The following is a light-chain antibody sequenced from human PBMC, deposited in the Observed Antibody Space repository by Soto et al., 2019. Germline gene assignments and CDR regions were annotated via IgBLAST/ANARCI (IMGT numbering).Light chain of an antibody. V-gene: IGKV3-15*01. CDR3: QQYNNWPIT. Sequence: EFVLTQSTGNLSVSPGDRATLSCRASQSVSSNLAWYQQKPGQAPRLLIYGASTRATGIPARFSGSGSGTEFTLTISSLQSEDFAVYYCQQYNNWPITFGQGTRLEIK. CDR1: QSVSSN. J-gene: IGKJ5*01. CDR2: GAS.